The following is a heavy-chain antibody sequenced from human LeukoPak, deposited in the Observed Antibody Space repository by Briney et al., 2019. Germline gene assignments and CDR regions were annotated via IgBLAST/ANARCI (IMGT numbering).Heavy chain of an antibody. CDR2: IHRAGRT. Sequence: SGTLSLTCAVSGVSISSSEWWIWVRQPPGQGLEGIGEIHRAGRTRYNPSLKSRVTMSMDYSKNQFSLNVSSVTAADTAIYYCGKTDIYFNPIDYWGPGSLVTVSS. CDR1: GVSISSSEW. V-gene: IGHV4-4*02. J-gene: IGHJ4*02. D-gene: IGHD3-9*01. CDR3: GKTDIYFNPIDY.